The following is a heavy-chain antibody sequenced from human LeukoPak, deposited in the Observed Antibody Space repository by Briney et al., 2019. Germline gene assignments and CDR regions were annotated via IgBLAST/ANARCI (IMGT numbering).Heavy chain of an antibody. CDR1: GYTFTGYY. D-gene: IGHD3-3*01. CDR3: ASAYYDFRSGYYTARED. J-gene: IGHJ4*02. CDR2: INPNSGGT. Sequence: GASVKVSCKASGYTFTGYYMHWVRQAPGQGLEWMGRINPNSGGTNYAQKFQGRVTMTRDTSISTAYMELSRLRSDDTAVYYCASAYYDFRSGYYTAREDWGQGALVTVSS. V-gene: IGHV1-2*06.